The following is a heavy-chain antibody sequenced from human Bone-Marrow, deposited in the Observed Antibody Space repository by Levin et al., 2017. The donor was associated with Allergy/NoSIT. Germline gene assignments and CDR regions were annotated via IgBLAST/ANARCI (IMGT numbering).Heavy chain of an antibody. CDR1: GFPFHTSA. CDR3: AKGSSGWFQETDS. J-gene: IGHJ4*02. D-gene: IGHD6-19*01. CDR2: ISGDADMT. Sequence: GGSLRLSCTASGFPFHTSAMTWVRQAPGQGLGWVSSISGDADMTSYADSVKGRFTVSRDISKNMLFLQMDNLRVEDTAVFYCAKGSSGWFQETDSWGQGTLVTVSS. V-gene: IGHV3-23*01.